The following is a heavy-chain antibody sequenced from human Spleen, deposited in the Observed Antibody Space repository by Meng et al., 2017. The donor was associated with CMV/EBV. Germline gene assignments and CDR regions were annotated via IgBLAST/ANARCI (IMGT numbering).Heavy chain of an antibody. D-gene: IGHD1-26*01. CDR1: GFTFSSYG. CDR2: IRYDGSNK. V-gene: IGHV3-30*02. Sequence: GESLKISCAASGFTFSSYGMHWVRQAPGKGLEWVAFIRYDGSNKYYADSVKSRFTISRDNSKNTLYLQMNSLRAEDTAVYYCAKDRGGSIYYFDYWGQGTLVTVSS. J-gene: IGHJ4*02. CDR3: AKDRGGSIYYFDY.